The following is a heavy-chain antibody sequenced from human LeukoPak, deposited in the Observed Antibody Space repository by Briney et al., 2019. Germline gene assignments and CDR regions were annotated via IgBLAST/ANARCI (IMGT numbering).Heavy chain of an antibody. CDR3: ARGLYCSSTSCYRRPFDY. D-gene: IGHD2-2*01. CDR2: INHSGST. CDR1: DDSIRSSSYY. Sequence: PSETLSLTRTVSDDSIRSSSYYWGWIRQPPGKGLEWIGEINHSGSTNYNPSLKSRVTISVDTSKNQFSLKLSSVTAADTAVYYCARGLYCSSTSCYRRPFDYWGQGTLVTVSS. V-gene: IGHV4-39*07. J-gene: IGHJ4*02.